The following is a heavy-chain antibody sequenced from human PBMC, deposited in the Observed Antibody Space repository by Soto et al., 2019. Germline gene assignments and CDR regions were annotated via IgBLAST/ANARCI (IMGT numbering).Heavy chain of an antibody. CDR3: AGDIVVVPAATAESAGTAFDI. D-gene: IGHD2-2*01. CDR2: IKQDGSEK. Sequence: GGSLRLSCAASGFTFSSYWMSWVRQAPGKGLEWVANIKQDGSEKYYVDSVKGRFTISRDNAKNSLYLQMNSLRVEDTAVYYCAGDIVVVPAATAESAGTAFDIWGQGTMVTVSS. CDR1: GFTFSSYW. J-gene: IGHJ3*02. V-gene: IGHV3-7*01.